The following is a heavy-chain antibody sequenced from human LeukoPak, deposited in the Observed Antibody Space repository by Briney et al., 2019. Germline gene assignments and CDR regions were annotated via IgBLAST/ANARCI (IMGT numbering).Heavy chain of an antibody. CDR3: ARTQTTVTTSRDY. CDR1: GFTFSSYS. J-gene: IGHJ4*02. D-gene: IGHD4-17*01. CDR2: ISSSSSYI. Sequence: PGGSLRLSCAASGFTFSSYSMNWVRQAPGKGLEWVSSISSSSSYIYYADSVKGRFTISRDNAKNSLYLQMNSLRAEDTAVYYCARTQTTVTTSRDYWGQGTLVTVSS. V-gene: IGHV3-21*01.